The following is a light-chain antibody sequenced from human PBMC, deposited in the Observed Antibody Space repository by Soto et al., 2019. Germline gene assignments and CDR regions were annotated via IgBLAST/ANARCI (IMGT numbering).Light chain of an antibody. V-gene: IGKV3-11*01. J-gene: IGKJ4*01. CDR2: DTS. CDR3: QQRKHWPPLT. Sequence: EVVLTQSPATLSLSPGKRAILSCRASQSVEKYLAWYQQKPGQAPRLLIYDTSNRATGIPARFSGSGSETDFTLTISSLEPEDFAVYYCQQRKHWPPLTFGGGNKVEIK. CDR1: QSVEKY.